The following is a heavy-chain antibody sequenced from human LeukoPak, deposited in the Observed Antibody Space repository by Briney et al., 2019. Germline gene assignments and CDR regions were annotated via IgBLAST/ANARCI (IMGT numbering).Heavy chain of an antibody. CDR2: IYTSGST. Sequence: SETLSLTCTVSGGSISSYYWSWIRQPPGKGLEWIGYIYTSGSTNYNPSLKSRVTISVDTSKNQFSLKLSSVTAADTAVYYCARLYRAARPWFDPWGQGTLVTVSS. V-gene: IGHV4-4*09. D-gene: IGHD6-6*01. CDR1: GGSISSYY. J-gene: IGHJ5*02. CDR3: ARLYRAARPWFDP.